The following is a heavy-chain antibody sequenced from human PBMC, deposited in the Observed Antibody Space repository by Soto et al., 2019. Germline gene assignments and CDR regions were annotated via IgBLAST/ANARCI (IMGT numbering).Heavy chain of an antibody. CDR1: GITLKGSS. CDR3: ARVPYYYDSSGYSHDAFDI. J-gene: IGHJ3*02. CDR2: IRSKANNYAT. D-gene: IGHD3-22*01. Sequence: AGGAPKLSCATPGITLKGSSKHLGRPGSGERAGGGGRIRSKANNYATAYAASVKGRFTISRDDSKNTAYLQMNSLRAEDTAVYYCARVPYYYDSSGYSHDAFDIWGQGTMVTVSS. V-gene: IGHV3-73*01.